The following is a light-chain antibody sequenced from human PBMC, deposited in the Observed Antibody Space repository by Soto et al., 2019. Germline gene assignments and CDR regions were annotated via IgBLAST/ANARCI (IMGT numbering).Light chain of an antibody. CDR1: MRDVGAYNL. CDR3: SSYTSKSSLI. V-gene: IGLV2-14*01. Sequence: QSALTQPASVSGSPGQSITISCAGTMRDVGAYNLVSWYQQHPGRAPQLIIYKVRNRPSGISFRFSGSKSGNTASLTISGLQAEDEADYYCSSYTSKSSLIFGGGTKVTVL. J-gene: IGLJ2*01. CDR2: KVR.